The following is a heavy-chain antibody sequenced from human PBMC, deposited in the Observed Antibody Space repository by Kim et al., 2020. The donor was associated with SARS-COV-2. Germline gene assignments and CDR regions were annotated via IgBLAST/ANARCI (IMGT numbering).Heavy chain of an antibody. CDR3: ARGRGGGNSQGFDY. V-gene: IGHV3-21*01. J-gene: IGHJ4*02. D-gene: IGHD2-21*02. Sequence: ADSGKGRFTISRDNAKNSLYLQMNSLRAEDTGVYYCARGRGGGNSQGFDYWGQGTLVTVSS.